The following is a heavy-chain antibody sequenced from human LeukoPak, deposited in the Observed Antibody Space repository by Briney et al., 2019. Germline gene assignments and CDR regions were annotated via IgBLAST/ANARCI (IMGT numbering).Heavy chain of an antibody. CDR3: ARGIAAAGRRFEYFQH. V-gene: IGHV1-2*02. Sequence: ASVKVSCKASGYTFTSYGISWVRQAPGQGLEWMVWINPNSGGTNYAQKFQGRVTMTRDTSISTAYMELSRLRSDNTAVYYCARGIAAAGRRFEYFQHWGQGTLVTVSS. CDR2: INPNSGGT. CDR1: GYTFTSYG. D-gene: IGHD6-13*01. J-gene: IGHJ1*01.